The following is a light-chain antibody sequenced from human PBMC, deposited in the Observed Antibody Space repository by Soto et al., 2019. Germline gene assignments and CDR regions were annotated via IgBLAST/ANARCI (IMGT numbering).Light chain of an antibody. V-gene: IGLV2-14*01. CDR2: EVS. CDR1: SSDVGGYNY. Sequence: QAVVTQPASVSGSPGQSITISCTGTSSDVGGYNYVSWYQHHPGKAPKLMIYEVSNRPSGVSNRFSGSKSGNTASLTISGLQAEDEADYYCSSYTSSSSLGFGGGTKLTVL. CDR3: SSYTSSSSLG. J-gene: IGLJ3*02.